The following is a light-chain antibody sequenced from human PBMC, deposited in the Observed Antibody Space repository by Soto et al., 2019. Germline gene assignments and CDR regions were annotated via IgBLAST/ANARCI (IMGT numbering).Light chain of an antibody. Sequence: SYELTQPPSVSVAPGKTARITCEGYNIGSKTVRWYQQKPGQAPVLVIYYDSDRPSGIPERISGSNSGNTATLTISRVEAGDEADYYCQVWDTSSDHPYVFGTGTKLTVL. CDR1: NIGSKT. CDR2: YDS. J-gene: IGLJ1*01. CDR3: QVWDTSSDHPYV. V-gene: IGLV3-21*04.